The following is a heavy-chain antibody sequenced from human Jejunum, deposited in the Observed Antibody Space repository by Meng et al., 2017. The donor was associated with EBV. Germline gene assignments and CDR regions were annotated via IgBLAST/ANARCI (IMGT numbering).Heavy chain of an antibody. J-gene: IGHJ4*02. CDR3: ARDWGGDYLDY. CDR1: GYTFSSYA. Sequence: QVQVVQSGSELKKPGASVKVSCKASGYTFSSYAMNWVRRAPGQGLKWMGWINTKTGNPTYAQGFTGRFVFSLDTSVGTAYLQISSLKAEDTAVYYCARDWGGDYLDYWGQGTLVTVSS. D-gene: IGHD3-10*01. V-gene: IGHV7-4-1*02. CDR2: INTKTGNP.